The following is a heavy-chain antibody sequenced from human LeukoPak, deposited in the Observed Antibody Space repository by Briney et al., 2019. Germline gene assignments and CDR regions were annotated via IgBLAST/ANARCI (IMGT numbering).Heavy chain of an antibody. Sequence: GGSLRLSCAASGFTFSSYSMNWVRQAPGKGLEWVSSISSSSSYIYYADSVKGRFTFSRDNAKNSLYLQMNSLRAEDTAVYYCARDVDSGYDSPYYFDYWGQGTLVTVSS. CDR3: ARDVDSGYDSPYYFDY. J-gene: IGHJ4*02. V-gene: IGHV3-21*01. CDR1: GFTFSSYS. D-gene: IGHD5-12*01. CDR2: ISSSSSYI.